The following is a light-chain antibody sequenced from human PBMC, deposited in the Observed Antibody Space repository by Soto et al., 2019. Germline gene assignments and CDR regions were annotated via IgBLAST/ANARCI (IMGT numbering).Light chain of an antibody. Sequence: DIQMTQSPSTLSAFVGDRVTITCRASQSISRYLAWYQQKPGKAPKILIYDASTLENGVPSKFSGSGSGTEFTLTICGLQPYDFAIYYCQQYNIYPYTFGQGTKLEIK. CDR1: QSISRY. CDR3: QQYNIYPYT. CDR2: DAS. J-gene: IGKJ2*01. V-gene: IGKV1-5*01.